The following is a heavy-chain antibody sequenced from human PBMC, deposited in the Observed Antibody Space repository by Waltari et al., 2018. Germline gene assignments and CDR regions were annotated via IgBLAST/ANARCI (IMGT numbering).Heavy chain of an antibody. Sequence: QLQLQESGPGLVKPSETLSLPCTVPGGPIRSSSYYWGWIRQPPGKGLGWIGSIYYSGSTYYNPSLKSRVTISVDTSKSQFSLKLSSVTAADTAVYYCARHDGVFDYWGQGTLVTVSS. CDR3: ARHDGVFDY. V-gene: IGHV4-39*01. J-gene: IGHJ4*02. CDR1: GGPIRSSSYY. D-gene: IGHD3-16*01. CDR2: IYYSGST.